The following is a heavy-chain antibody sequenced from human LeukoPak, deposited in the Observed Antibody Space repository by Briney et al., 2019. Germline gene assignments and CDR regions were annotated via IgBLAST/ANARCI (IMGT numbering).Heavy chain of an antibody. CDR1: GVTFSSYA. D-gene: IGHD5-18*01. Sequence: GGSLRLSCAASGVTFSSYAMSWVRQAPGKGLEWVSAISGSGGSTYYADSVKGRFTISRDNSKNTLYLQMNSLRAEDTAVYYCAKDPLRGYSYGAFDYWGQGTLVTVSS. J-gene: IGHJ4*02. CDR2: ISGSGGST. V-gene: IGHV3-23*01. CDR3: AKDPLRGYSYGAFDY.